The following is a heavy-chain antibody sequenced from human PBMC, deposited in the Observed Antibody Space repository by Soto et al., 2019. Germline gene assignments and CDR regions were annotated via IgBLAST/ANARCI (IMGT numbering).Heavy chain of an antibody. CDR3: AKDRSYDYIWGSYKEPVDY. D-gene: IGHD3-16*01. J-gene: IGHJ4*02. CDR2: ISGSGGST. CDR1: GFTFSSYA. V-gene: IGHV3-23*01. Sequence: PGGSLRLSCAACGFTFSSYAMSWVRQAPGKGLEWVSAISGSGGSTYYADSVKGRFTISRDNSKNTLYLQMNSLRAEDTAVYYCAKDRSYDYIWGSYKEPVDYWGQGTLVTVSS.